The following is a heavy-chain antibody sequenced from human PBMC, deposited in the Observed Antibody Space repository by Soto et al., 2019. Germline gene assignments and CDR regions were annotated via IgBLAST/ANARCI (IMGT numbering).Heavy chain of an antibody. CDR2: INPNSGGT. CDR3: ARESGSYPSVNWFDP. Sequence: ASVKVSCKASGYTFTGYYMHWVRQAPGQGLEWMGWINPNSGGTNYAQKFQGWVTMTRDTSISTAYMELSRLRSDDTAVYYCARESGSYPSVNWFDPWGQGTLVTVSS. CDR1: GYTFTGYY. J-gene: IGHJ5*02. V-gene: IGHV1-2*04. D-gene: IGHD1-26*01.